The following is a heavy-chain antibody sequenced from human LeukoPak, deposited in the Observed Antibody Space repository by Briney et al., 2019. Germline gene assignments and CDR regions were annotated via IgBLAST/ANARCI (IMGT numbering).Heavy chain of an antibody. Sequence: QPGGSLRLSCTASEFSIGGHWMTWVRRAPGRGLEWLANITPDGSEQFYVDSMKGRLTISRDNAKNSLYLQINSLRAEDTAVYYCARLKIQWPPMYFDYWGQGTLVTVSS. J-gene: IGHJ4*02. CDR2: ITPDGSEQ. D-gene: IGHD5-12*01. CDR3: ARLKIQWPPMYFDY. CDR1: EFSIGGHW. V-gene: IGHV3-7*01.